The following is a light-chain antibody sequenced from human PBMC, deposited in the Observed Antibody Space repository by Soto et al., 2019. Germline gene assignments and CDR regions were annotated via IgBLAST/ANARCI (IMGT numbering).Light chain of an antibody. Sequence: QSVLTQPPSVSGAPGQRVTSSCTGCSSNIGAGYDVHWYQQLPGTAPKLLIYGNSNRPSGVPDRFSGSKSGTSASLAITGLQAEDEADYSSPSYDSSLRGSGGVFGGGTTLTVL. CDR3: PSYDSSLRGSGGV. J-gene: IGLJ3*02. V-gene: IGLV1-40*01. CDR1: SSNIGAGYD. CDR2: GNS.